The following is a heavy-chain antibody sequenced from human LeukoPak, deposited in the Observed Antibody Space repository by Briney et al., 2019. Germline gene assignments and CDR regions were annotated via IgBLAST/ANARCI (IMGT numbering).Heavy chain of an antibody. Sequence: PGGSLRLSWAASEFTFSTYDMNWVRQAPGKGLEWVSAISGSGTTTYYIDSVKGRFTISRDNSKKTLYLEMNSLRAEDTAVYYCAKGGSWQIAARLGLDVWGHGTTVTVSS. CDR2: ISGSGTTT. CDR3: AKGGSWQIAARLGLDV. V-gene: IGHV3-23*01. CDR1: EFTFSTYD. D-gene: IGHD6-6*01. J-gene: IGHJ6*02.